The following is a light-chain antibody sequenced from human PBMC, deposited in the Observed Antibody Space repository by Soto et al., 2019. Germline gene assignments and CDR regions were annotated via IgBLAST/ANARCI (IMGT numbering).Light chain of an antibody. CDR2: GAS. CDR3: QQRDTWPPFT. Sequence: EIVMTQSPATLSVSPGETATLSCRASQSVSSNLGWYQQKPGQAPRLLIYGASTRATGIPARFSGSGSGTEFTLTISSLQSEDFAVYSCQQRDTWPPFTFGPGTKVDIK. CDR1: QSVSSN. V-gene: IGKV3-15*01. J-gene: IGKJ3*01.